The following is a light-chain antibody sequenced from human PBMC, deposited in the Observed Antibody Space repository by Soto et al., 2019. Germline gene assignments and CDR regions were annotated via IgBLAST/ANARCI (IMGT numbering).Light chain of an antibody. V-gene: IGKV3-15*01. Sequence: EIVMTQSPATLSVSPGERATLSCRASQSVSNNLAWYQKKPGQAPRLLIYGASTRATGIPARFSGSGSGTEFTLTISSLQSDDFAFYCSQQYNNWWTFGQGTRVDIK. CDR1: QSVSNN. CDR2: GAS. CDR3: QQYNNWWT. J-gene: IGKJ1*01.